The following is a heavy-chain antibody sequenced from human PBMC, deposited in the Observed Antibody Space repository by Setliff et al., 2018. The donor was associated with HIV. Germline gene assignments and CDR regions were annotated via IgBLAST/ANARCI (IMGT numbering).Heavy chain of an antibody. D-gene: IGHD1-7*01. CDR1: DGSRSGIH. V-gene: IGHV4-34*01. CDR2: INFGGGT. J-gene: IGHJ3*02. Sequence: PSETLSLTCAVFDGSRSGIHWSWIRQPPGKGLERIAEINFGGGTNHNPSLKSRVTISVDTSKSHVSLMLRSVTAADTAVYYCARAGNYGAFDGFDIWGQGTMVTVSS. CDR3: ARAGNYGAFDGFDI.